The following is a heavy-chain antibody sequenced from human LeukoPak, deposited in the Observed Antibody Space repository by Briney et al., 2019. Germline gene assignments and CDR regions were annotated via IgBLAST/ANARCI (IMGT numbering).Heavy chain of an antibody. J-gene: IGHJ4*02. D-gene: IGHD3-10*01. CDR2: INPKIGGT. Sequence: ASVKVSCKASGYTFAGYYMHWVRQARGQGLEWMGWINPKIGGTNYAQKFQGRVTMTRDTSISTAYRELSRLRSDDTAVYYCAREIGSGSFLDNWGQGTLVTVSS. CDR3: AREIGSGSFLDN. CDR1: GYTFAGYY. V-gene: IGHV1-2*02.